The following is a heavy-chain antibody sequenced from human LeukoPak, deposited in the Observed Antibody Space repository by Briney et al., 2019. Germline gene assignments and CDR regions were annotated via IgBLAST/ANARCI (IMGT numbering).Heavy chain of an antibody. Sequence: GGSLRLSCAASGFTFSSYVMHWVRQAPGKGLEWVAIISYDGSNEYYADSVKGRFTISRDNSKKSLYLQMNSLRAEDTAVYYCATDSLDYWGQGTLVTVSS. CDR2: ISYDGSNE. CDR1: GFTFSSYV. CDR3: ATDSLDY. J-gene: IGHJ4*02. V-gene: IGHV3-30*04. D-gene: IGHD2-21*01.